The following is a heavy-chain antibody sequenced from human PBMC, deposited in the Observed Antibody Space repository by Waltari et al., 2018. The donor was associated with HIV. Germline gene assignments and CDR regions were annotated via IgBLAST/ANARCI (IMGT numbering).Heavy chain of an antibody. V-gene: IGHV3-23*01. J-gene: IGHJ6*02. Sequence: EVQLLESGGGLVQPGGSLSLSCVASGVTFGNYGMSWVRQAPGKGLEWVSGLSGSGGSTHYADSVKGRFTISRDNSKDTLYLQMNTLRAEDTAVYYCAIQHNPLHNYYYGMDVWGQGTTVTVSS. D-gene: IGHD1-1*01. CDR3: AIQHNPLHNYYYGMDV. CDR2: LSGSGGST. CDR1: GVTFGNYG.